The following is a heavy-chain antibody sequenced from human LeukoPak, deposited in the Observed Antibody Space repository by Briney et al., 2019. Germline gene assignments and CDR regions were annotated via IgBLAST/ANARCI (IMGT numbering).Heavy chain of an antibody. D-gene: IGHD7-27*01. CDR3: ASPGDIGF. CDR1: GFSFSNYV. Sequence: PGGSLRLSCAASGFSFSNYVMSWVRKAPGKGLEWVSAISGGGGSTYYTDSVKGRFTISRDNSKNTLYLQMNSLRAEDTAIYCCASPGDIGFWGQGTLVTVSS. J-gene: IGHJ4*02. V-gene: IGHV3-23*01. CDR2: ISGGGGST.